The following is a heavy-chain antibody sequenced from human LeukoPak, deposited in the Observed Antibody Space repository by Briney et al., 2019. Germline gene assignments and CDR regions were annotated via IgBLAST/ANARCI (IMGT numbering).Heavy chain of an antibody. CDR3: ARGGQLVFDDY. CDR2: IYTSGST. Sequence: PSETLSLTCTVSGGSISSYYWSWIRQPAGKGLEWIGRIYTSGSTNYNPSLKSRVTMLVDTSENQFSLKLSSVTAADTAVYYCARGGQLVFDDYWGQGTLVTVSS. J-gene: IGHJ4*02. V-gene: IGHV4-4*07. CDR1: GGSISSYY. D-gene: IGHD6-6*01.